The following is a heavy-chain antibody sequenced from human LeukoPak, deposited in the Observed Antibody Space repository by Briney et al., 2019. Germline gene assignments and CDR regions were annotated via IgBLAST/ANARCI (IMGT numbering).Heavy chain of an antibody. CDR2: IYYSGST. D-gene: IGHD6-13*01. J-gene: IGHJ4*02. V-gene: IGHV4-59*01. CDR1: GVSFSGYY. Sequence: KPSETLSLTCAVYGVSFSGYYWSWIRQPPGKGLEWIGYIYYSGSTNYNPSLKSRVTISVDTSKNQFSLKLSSVTAADTAVYYCARVPGIAAAGYFDYWGQGTLVTVSS. CDR3: ARVPGIAAAGYFDY.